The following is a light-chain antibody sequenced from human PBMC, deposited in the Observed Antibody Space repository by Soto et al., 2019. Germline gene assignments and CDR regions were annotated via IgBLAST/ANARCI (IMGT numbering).Light chain of an antibody. V-gene: IGKV3-15*01. Sequence: EIVLTQSPGTLSLSPGERATLSCRASQSVSSNLAWYQQTPGQAPRLLIYGAFTRATGIPARFSGSGSGTEFTLTISTLQSEDFAVYYCQQYKNRPPYTFGQGTK. CDR2: GAF. CDR3: QQYKNRPPYT. CDR1: QSVSSN. J-gene: IGKJ2*01.